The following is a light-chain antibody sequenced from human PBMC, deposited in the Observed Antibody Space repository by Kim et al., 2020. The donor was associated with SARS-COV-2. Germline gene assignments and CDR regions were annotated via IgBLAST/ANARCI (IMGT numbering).Light chain of an antibody. CDR3: QLYNHWPLT. Sequence: VPPGERATLSSRASQSVSSNLAWYQQKPGQAPRLLIYGASTRATGVPARFGGSGSGTEFTLTISNLQSEDFAIYYCQLYNHWPLTFGQGTKVDIK. J-gene: IGKJ1*01. CDR1: QSVSSN. CDR2: GAS. V-gene: IGKV3-15*01.